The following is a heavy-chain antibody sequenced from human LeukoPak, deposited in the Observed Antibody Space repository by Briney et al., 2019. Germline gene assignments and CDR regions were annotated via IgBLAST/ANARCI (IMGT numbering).Heavy chain of an antibody. CDR1: GFTFSDYY. CDR2: ISSSSSYT. CDR3: ARTNYDILTGPFYGMDV. Sequence: TGGSLRLSCAASGFTFSDYYMSWIRQAPGKGLEWVSYISSSSSYTNYADSVKGRFTISRDNAKNSLYLQMNSLRAEDTAVYYCARTNYDILTGPFYGMDVWGKGTTVTVSS. V-gene: IGHV3-11*06. D-gene: IGHD3-9*01. J-gene: IGHJ6*04.